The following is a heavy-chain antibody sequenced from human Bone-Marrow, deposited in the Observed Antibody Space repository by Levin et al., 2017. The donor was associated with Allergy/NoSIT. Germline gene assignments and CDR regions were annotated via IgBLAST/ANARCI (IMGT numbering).Heavy chain of an antibody. CDR3: AADYYDASGFYRKDY. CDR2: IIPIFETP. V-gene: IGHV1-69*13. CDR1: GGTFNTYS. J-gene: IGHJ4*02. D-gene: IGHD3-22*01. Sequence: SVKVSCKASGGTFNTYSFSWVRQAPGQGLEWMGGIIPIFETPNYAQKFQGRLTIAADESTTTVYMDLNSLSSDDTAMYYCAADYYDASGFYRKDYWGQGTLVTVSS.